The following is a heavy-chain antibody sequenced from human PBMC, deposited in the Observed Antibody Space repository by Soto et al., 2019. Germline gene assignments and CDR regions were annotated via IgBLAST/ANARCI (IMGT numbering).Heavy chain of an antibody. CDR1: GFTFSSYA. Sequence: PGGSLRLSCAASGFTFSSYAMSWVRQAPGKGLEWVSAISGSGGSTYYADSVKGRFTISRDNSKNTLYLQMNSLRAEDTAVYYCAKAEGGLLWFGELGTNWFDPWGQGTLVTVSS. CDR2: ISGSGGST. V-gene: IGHV3-23*01. CDR3: AKAEGGLLWFGELGTNWFDP. J-gene: IGHJ5*02. D-gene: IGHD3-10*01.